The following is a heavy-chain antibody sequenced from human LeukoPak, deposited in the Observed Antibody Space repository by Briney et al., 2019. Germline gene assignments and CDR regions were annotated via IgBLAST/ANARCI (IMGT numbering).Heavy chain of an antibody. CDR2: IYYSGRT. V-gene: IGHV4-59*01. CDR3: ARRNYNYYGLDV. Sequence: PSETLSLTCTISGDSITNYYWNWIRQPPGKALEWIGYIYYSGRTNYNPSLKSRVTMSVDTSKNQFSLNLNSVTAADTAVYYCARRNYNYYGLDVWAKGPRSPSP. J-gene: IGHJ6*02. CDR1: GDSITNYY.